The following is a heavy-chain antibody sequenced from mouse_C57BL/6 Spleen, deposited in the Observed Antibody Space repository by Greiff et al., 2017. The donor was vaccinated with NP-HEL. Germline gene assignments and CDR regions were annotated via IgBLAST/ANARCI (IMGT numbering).Heavy chain of an antibody. CDR2: ISDGGSYT. Sequence: EVHLVESGGGLVKPGGSLKLSCAASGFTFSSYAMSWVRQTPEKRLEWVATISDGGSYTYYPDNVKGRFTISRDNAKNNLYLQMSHLKSEDTARYYCARAPYAMDYWGQGTSVTVSS. V-gene: IGHV5-4*01. CDR1: GFTFSSYA. J-gene: IGHJ4*01. CDR3: ARAPYAMDY.